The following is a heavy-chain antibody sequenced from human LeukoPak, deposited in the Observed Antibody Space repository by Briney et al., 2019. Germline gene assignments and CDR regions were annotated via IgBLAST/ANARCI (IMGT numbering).Heavy chain of an antibody. D-gene: IGHD3-10*01. J-gene: IGHJ5*02. CDR1: GFTFSSYG. CDR2: ISYDGSNK. Sequence: GSLRLSCAASGFTFSSYGMHWVRQAPGKGLEWVAVISYDGSNKYYADSVKGRFTISRDNSKNTLYLQMNSLRAEDTAVYYCAKDLFTMVRGVTPWFDPWGQGTLVTVSS. CDR3: AKDLFTMVRGVTPWFDP. V-gene: IGHV3-30*18.